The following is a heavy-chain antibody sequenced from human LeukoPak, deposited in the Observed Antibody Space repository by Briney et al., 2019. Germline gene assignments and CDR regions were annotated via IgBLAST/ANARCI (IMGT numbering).Heavy chain of an antibody. CDR1: GFTFSSYS. V-gene: IGHV3-48*01. J-gene: IGHJ4*02. CDR2: ISSSSSTI. CDR3: AREVGGRITIFSGEDY. Sequence: PGGSLRLSCAASGFTFSSYSMNWVRQAPGKGLEWVSYISSSSSTIYYADSVKGRFTISRDNAKNSLYLQMHSLRAEDTAVYYCAREVGGRITIFSGEDYWGQGTLVTVSS. D-gene: IGHD3-9*01.